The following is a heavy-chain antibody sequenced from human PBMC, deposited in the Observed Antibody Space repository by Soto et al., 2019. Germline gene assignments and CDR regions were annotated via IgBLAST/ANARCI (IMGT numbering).Heavy chain of an antibody. J-gene: IGHJ4*02. D-gene: IGHD5-12*01. V-gene: IGHV4-59*01. CDR2: IYYSGST. Sequence: QVQLQESGPGLVKPSETLSLTCTVSGGSISSYYWSWIRQPPGKGLEWIGHIYYSGSTNYKPSLKSRINISVDTLKIQFSLKLSSVTAADTAVYYCARENEATGNFDYWGQGTLVTVSS. CDR1: GGSISSYY. CDR3: ARENEATGNFDY.